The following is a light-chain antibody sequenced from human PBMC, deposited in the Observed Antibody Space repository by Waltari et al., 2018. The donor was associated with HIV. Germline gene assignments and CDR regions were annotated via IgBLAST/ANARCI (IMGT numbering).Light chain of an antibody. CDR2: EVS. J-gene: IGLJ1*01. V-gene: IGLV2-14*01. Sequence: QSALTQPVSVSGSPGPSIAISCIGTNTDVGRYHSFSWYQHHPGKAPKLIIYEVSNRPSEVSNRFSGSKSGDTAFLTISGLHGEDEADYYCWSYTSSDTFVFGTGTKVTVL. CDR1: NTDVGRYHS. CDR3: WSYTSSDTFV.